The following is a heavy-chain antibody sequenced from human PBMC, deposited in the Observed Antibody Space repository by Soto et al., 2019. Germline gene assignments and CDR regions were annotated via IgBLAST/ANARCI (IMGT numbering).Heavy chain of an antibody. V-gene: IGHV3-23*01. D-gene: IGHD2-8*01. J-gene: IGHJ4*02. CDR3: AKDKCTNGVCYSPSSPIFDY. CDR1: GFTFSSYV. CDR2: ISGSGGST. Sequence: GGSLRLSCAASGFTFSSYVMSWVRQAPGKGLEWVSAISGSGGSTYYADSVKGRFTISRDNSKNTLYLQMNSLRAEDTAVYYCAKDKCTNGVCYSPSSPIFDYWGQGTLVTVSS.